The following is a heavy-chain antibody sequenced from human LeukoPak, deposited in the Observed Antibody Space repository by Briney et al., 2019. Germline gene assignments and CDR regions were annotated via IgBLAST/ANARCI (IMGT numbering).Heavy chain of an antibody. J-gene: IGHJ3*02. V-gene: IGHV3-15*01. CDR2: IKSKTDGGAT. Sequence: GGSLRLSCAASGFSCSDAWMSWVRQSPGKGQERVGRIKSKTDGGATHYAAPVIGRFTVSRDDSKNTLYLQMNSLNTEDTAVYFCTTDRPGWNDGTDAFDIWGQGTMVTVSS. CDR1: GFSCSDAW. D-gene: IGHD1-1*01. CDR3: TTDRPGWNDGTDAFDI.